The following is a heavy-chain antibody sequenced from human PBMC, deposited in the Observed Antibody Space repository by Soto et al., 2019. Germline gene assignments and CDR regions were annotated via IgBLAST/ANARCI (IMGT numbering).Heavy chain of an antibody. CDR2: IIPIFGAP. CDR1: GGTFGTYA. Sequence: QVQLVQSGAEVKKPGSSVKVSCKASGGTFGTYAISWVRQAPGQGPEWMGGIIPIFGAPNYAQKFQGTVTITADESTRTAYMELSSLRSEDTAVYYCARARYSSTWNPSYYYGLDVWGQGTTVTVSS. CDR3: ARARYSSTWNPSYYYGLDV. V-gene: IGHV1-69*01. D-gene: IGHD6-13*01. J-gene: IGHJ6*02.